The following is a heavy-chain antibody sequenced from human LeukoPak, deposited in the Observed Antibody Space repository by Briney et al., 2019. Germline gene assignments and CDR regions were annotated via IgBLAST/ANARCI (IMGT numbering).Heavy chain of an antibody. V-gene: IGHV7-4-1*02. CDR1: GYTFTSYA. D-gene: IGHD3-10*01. J-gene: IGHJ4*02. CDR3: ARQGQAYYYGSGSYQDY. CDR2: INTNTGNP. Sequence: ASVNVSCKASGYTFTSYAMNWVRQAPGQGLEWMGWINTNTGNPTYAQGFTGRFVFSLDTSVSTAYLQISSLKAEDTAVYYCARQGQAYYYGSGSYQDYWGQGTLVTVSS.